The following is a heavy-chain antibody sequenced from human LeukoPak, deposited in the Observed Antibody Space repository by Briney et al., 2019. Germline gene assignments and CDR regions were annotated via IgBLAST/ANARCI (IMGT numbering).Heavy chain of an antibody. CDR2: IEFSGRT. Sequence: PSETLSLTCTVSGGSVRNGGYYWTWIRQHPGNGLEWIAYIEFSGRTYYNPSLKSRVTLSVDTSKNQFSLKLSSVTAADTAVYYCARDNRRFGEKGGMDVWGQGTTVTVSS. CDR3: ARDNRRFGEKGGMDV. V-gene: IGHV4-31*03. J-gene: IGHJ6*02. D-gene: IGHD3-10*01. CDR1: GGSVRNGGYY.